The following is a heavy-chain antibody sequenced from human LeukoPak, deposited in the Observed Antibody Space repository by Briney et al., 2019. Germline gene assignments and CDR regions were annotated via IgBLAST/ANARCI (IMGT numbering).Heavy chain of an antibody. V-gene: IGHV3-33*01. CDR2: IWYDGSNK. D-gene: IGHD1-1*01. CDR1: GFTFSSYG. Sequence: GGSLRLSCAASGFTFSSYGMHWVRQAPGKGLEWGAVIWYDGSNKYYADSVKGRFTISRDNSKNTLYLQMNSLRAEDTAVYYWARDQRTRNEKYYYYGMDVWGQGTTVTVSS. J-gene: IGHJ6*02. CDR3: ARDQRTRNEKYYYYGMDV.